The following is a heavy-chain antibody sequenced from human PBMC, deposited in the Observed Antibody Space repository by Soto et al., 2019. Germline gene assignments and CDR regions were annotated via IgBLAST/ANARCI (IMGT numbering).Heavy chain of an antibody. CDR3: AKGQKWELPFDY. Sequence: GSLSLSCAASGFILRSYAMSWVRQAPGKGLEWVSAFSGTTSSTYYAASVKGRVTISRDISKNTLYLQMNSLKAEDTAVYYCAKGQKWELPFDYWGQGALVTVSS. CDR1: GFILRSYA. D-gene: IGHD1-26*01. J-gene: IGHJ4*02. CDR2: FSGTTSST. V-gene: IGHV3-23*01.